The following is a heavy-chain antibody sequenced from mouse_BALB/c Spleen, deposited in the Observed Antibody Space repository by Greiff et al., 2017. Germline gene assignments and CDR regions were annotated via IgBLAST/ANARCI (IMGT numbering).Heavy chain of an antibody. CDR1: GYNFTSYW. V-gene: IGHV1-55*01. Sequence: QVQLQQPGAELVKPGTSVKLSCKASGYNFTSYWINWVKLRPGQGLEWIGDIYPGSGSTNYNEKFKSKATLTVDTSSSTAYMQLSSLASEDSALYYCARGGYGSSSWFAYWGQGTLVTVSA. CDR2: IYPGSGST. J-gene: IGHJ3*01. CDR3: ARGGYGSSSWFAY. D-gene: IGHD1-1*01.